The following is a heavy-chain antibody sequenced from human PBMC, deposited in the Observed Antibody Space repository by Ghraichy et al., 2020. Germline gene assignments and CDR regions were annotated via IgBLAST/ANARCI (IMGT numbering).Heavy chain of an antibody. V-gene: IGHV3-23*01. J-gene: IGHJ4*02. Sequence: GESLNISCAASGFTFSSYAMSWVRQAPGKGLEWVSAISGSGGSTYYADSVKGRFTISRDNSKNTLYLQMNSLRAEDTAVYYCAKALGSYFDYWGQGTLVTVSS. CDR2: ISGSGGST. CDR1: GFTFSSYA. CDR3: AKALGSYFDY.